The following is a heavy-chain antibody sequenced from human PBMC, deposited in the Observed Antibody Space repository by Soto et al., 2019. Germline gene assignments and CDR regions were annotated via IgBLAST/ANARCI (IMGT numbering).Heavy chain of an antibody. CDR2: ISSSSSTI. Sequence: EAQLVEFGGGLVQPGGSLRLSCAASGFTFSSYSMNWVRQAPGKGLEWVSYISSSSSTIYYADSVKGRFTISRDNAKNSRYRQMNRLRAEDTAVYYCARDSGYSYAPLAYWAQGTLVTVSS. D-gene: IGHD5-18*01. J-gene: IGHJ4*02. CDR3: ARDSGYSYAPLAY. CDR1: GFTFSSYS. V-gene: IGHV3-48*01.